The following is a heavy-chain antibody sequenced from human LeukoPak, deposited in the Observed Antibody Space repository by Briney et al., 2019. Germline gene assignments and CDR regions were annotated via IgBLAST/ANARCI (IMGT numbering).Heavy chain of an antibody. D-gene: IGHD3-3*01. Sequence: SETLSLTCAVYGGSFSGYYWSWIRQPPGKGLEWIGEINHSGSTNYNPSLKSRVTISVDTSKNQFSLKLSSVTAADTAVYYCAREIPYYDFWSGIPSAFGVWGQGTMVTVSS. CDR1: GGSFSGYY. V-gene: IGHV4-34*01. CDR2: INHSGST. CDR3: AREIPYYDFWSGIPSAFGV. J-gene: IGHJ3*01.